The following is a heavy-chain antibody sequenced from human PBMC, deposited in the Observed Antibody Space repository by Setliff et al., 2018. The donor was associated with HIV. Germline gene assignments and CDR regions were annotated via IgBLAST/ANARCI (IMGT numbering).Heavy chain of an antibody. J-gene: IGHJ6*03. V-gene: IGHV5-51*01. CDR1: GYTFTNYW. Sequence: PGESLKISCQGSGYTFTNYWIGWVRQMPGKGLDWMGIIYCGDSDTRYNPSFQGQVTMSADRSINTAYLQWRSLKASDTAMYYCARVVPDSVVRGFVYYMDVWGKGTTVTVSS. CDR3: ARVVPDSVVRGFVYYMDV. CDR2: IYCGDSDT. D-gene: IGHD3-10*01.